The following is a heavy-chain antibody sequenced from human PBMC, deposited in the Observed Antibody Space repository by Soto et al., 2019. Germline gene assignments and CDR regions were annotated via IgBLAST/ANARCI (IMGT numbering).Heavy chain of an antibody. CDR2: IIPIFGTA. CDR1: GGTFSSYA. V-gene: IGHV1-69*01. CDR3: ASSDIVVVPAAISGYYGMDV. J-gene: IGHJ6*02. D-gene: IGHD2-2*02. Sequence: QAQLVQSGAEVKKPGSSVKVSCKASGGTFSSYAISWVRQAPGQGLEWMEGIIPIFGTANYAQKFQGRVTITADESTSTAYMELSSLRSEDTAVYYCASSDIVVVPAAISGYYGMDVWGQGTTVTVSS.